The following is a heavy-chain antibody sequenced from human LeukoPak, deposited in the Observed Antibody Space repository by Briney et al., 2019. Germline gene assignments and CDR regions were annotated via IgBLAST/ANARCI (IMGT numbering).Heavy chain of an antibody. V-gene: IGHV3-30*18. CDR2: ISYDGSNK. CDR3: AKDYYGSGSYYGPHDY. Sequence: GGSLRLSCAASGFTFSSYAMSWVRQAPGKGLDWVAVISYDGSNKYYADSVKGRFTISRDNSKNTLYLQMNSLRAEDTAVYYCAKDYYGSGSYYGPHDYWGQGTLVTVSS. CDR1: GFTFSSYA. D-gene: IGHD3-10*01. J-gene: IGHJ4*02.